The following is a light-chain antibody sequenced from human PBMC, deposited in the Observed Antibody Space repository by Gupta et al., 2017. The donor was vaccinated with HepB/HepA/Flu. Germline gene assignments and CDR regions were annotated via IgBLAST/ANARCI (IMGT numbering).Light chain of an antibody. V-gene: IGKV3-11*01. CDR3: QQRSDWPLFT. CDR1: QSVGTY. CDR2: DAS. J-gene: IGKJ3*01. Sequence: EFVLTQSPAPLSLSTGERATLSCRATQSVGTYLAWYQHKPGQAPRPLIYDASNRANGIPAKFSGSGSWTDVTLTISSLEPEDFAVYYCQQRSDWPLFTFGPGTRVDIK.